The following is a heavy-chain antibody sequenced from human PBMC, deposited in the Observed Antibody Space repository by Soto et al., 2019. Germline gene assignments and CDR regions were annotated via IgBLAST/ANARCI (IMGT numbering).Heavy chain of an antibody. J-gene: IGHJ4*02. CDR2: VFHSGST. CDR1: GGSISSGGYS. D-gene: IGHD3-10*01. Sequence: SETLSLTCAVSGGSISSGGYSWSWIRQPPGKGLEWIGYVFHSGSTYYSPSLKSRVTISIDGSKNQFSLKLTSVTAADTAVYYCARGSYGAGSDYWGQGILVTVSS. V-gene: IGHV4-30-2*01. CDR3: ARGSYGAGSDY.